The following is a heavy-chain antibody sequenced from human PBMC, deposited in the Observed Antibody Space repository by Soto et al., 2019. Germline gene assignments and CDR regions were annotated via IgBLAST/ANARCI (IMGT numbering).Heavy chain of an antibody. CDR3: GPISREFYKTSCYYADH. J-gene: IGHJ4*02. CDR1: GYDFNTNW. Sequence: PGESLKISCRGSGYDFNTNWFGWVRQLPGRGLEWVGIMYPGDSDTRYNPSLQGHVTLSVDVTVSTAFLQWRSLETSDTGMYFCGPISREFYKTSCYYADHWGQGTQVTVSS. D-gene: IGHD3-3*01. CDR2: MYPGDSDT. V-gene: IGHV5-51*01.